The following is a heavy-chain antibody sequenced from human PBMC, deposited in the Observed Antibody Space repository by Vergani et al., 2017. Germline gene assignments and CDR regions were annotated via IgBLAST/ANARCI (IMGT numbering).Heavy chain of an antibody. CDR1: GFTFSSYA. J-gene: IGHJ3*02. CDR2: ISYDGSNK. CDR3: ARSGGLTDAFDI. V-gene: IGHV3-30*04. D-gene: IGHD4-23*01. Sequence: QVQLVESGGGVVQPGRSLRLSCAASGFTFSSYAMHWVRQAPGKGLEWVAVISYDGSNKYYADSVKGRFTISRDNSKNTLYLQMNSLSAEDTAVYYCARSGGLTDAFDIWGQGTMVTVSS.